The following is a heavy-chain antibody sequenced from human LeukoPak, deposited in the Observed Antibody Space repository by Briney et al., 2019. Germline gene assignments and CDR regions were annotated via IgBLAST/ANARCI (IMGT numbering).Heavy chain of an antibody. CDR2: ISSSGSTI. V-gene: IGHV3-11*01. J-gene: IGHJ5*02. Sequence: GGSLRLSCAASGFTFSDYYMSWIRQAQGKGLEWVSYISSSGSTIYYADSVKGRFTISRDNAKNSLYLQMNSLRAEDTAVYYCAREDSYGYAGWFDPWGQGTLVTVSS. D-gene: IGHD5-18*01. CDR3: AREDSYGYAGWFDP. CDR1: GFTFSDYY.